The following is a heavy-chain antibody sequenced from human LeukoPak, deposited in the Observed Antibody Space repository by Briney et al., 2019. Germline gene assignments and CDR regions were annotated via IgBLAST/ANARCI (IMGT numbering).Heavy chain of an antibody. CDR2: VYTSGST. CDR1: GGSISSYY. CDR3: ARDAYGDYDSSYYYYYMDV. Sequence: PSETLSLTCTVSGGSISSYYWSWIRQPAGKGLEWIGRVYTSGSTNYNPSLKSRVTISVDTSKNQFSLKLSSVTAADTAVYYCARDAYGDYDSSYYYYYMDVWGKGTTVTVSS. V-gene: IGHV4-4*07. D-gene: IGHD4-17*01. J-gene: IGHJ6*03.